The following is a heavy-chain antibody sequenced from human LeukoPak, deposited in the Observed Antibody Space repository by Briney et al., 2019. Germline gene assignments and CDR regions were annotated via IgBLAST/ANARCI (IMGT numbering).Heavy chain of an antibody. CDR1: GFTFSSYG. J-gene: IGHJ3*02. CDR2: ISYDGSNK. D-gene: IGHD6-19*01. V-gene: IGHV3-30*18. CDR3: AKDPAVAGTDI. Sequence: GGSLRLSCAASGFTFSSYGMHWVRQAPGKGLEWVAVISYDGSNKYYADSVKGRFTISRDNSKNTLYLQMNSLRAEDTAVYYCAKDPAVAGTDIWGQGTMVTVSS.